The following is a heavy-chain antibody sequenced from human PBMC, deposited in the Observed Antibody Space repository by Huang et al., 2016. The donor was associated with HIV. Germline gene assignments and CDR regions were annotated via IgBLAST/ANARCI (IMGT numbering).Heavy chain of an antibody. J-gene: IGHJ4*02. CDR2: ISPDGTNK. D-gene: IGHD6-19*01. CDR3: ARYNSGWLDD. CDR1: GFSFWTYA. V-gene: IGHV3-30-3*01. Sequence: QVQLVESGGGVVQPGRYLRLSCAASGFSFWTYAIHWVRQAPGKGLEWVARISPDGTNKYYADSVKDRSTISRDNSENTVYLQINSLTTEDTAVYYCARYNSGWLDDWGQGTLVTVSS.